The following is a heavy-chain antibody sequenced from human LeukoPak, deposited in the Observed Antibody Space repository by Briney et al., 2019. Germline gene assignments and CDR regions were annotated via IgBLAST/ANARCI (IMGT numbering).Heavy chain of an antibody. CDR1: GFTFSSYA. J-gene: IGHJ3*01. CDR2: ISYDGSNK. CDR3: ASPGYLDSSGYYS. V-gene: IGHV3-30*14. Sequence: GGSLRLSCAASGFTFSSYAMHWVRQAPGKGLEWVAVISYDGSNKYYADSVKGRFTISRDNSKNTLYLQMNSLRAEDTAVYYCASPGYLDSSGYYSWGQGTMVTVSS. D-gene: IGHD3-22*01.